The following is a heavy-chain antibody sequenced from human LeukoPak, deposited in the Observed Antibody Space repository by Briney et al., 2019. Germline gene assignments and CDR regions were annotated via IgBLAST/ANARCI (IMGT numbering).Heavy chain of an antibody. Sequence: GGSLRLSCAASGLTFSSYWMSWVRQAPGKGLEWVANIKQDGSEKYYVDSVKGRFTISRDNAKNSLYLQMNSLRAEDTAVYHCAREGDIVVVPAAPGDVWGKGTTVTVSS. CDR2: IKQDGSEK. D-gene: IGHD2-2*01. V-gene: IGHV3-7*01. CDR1: GLTFSSYW. CDR3: AREGDIVVVPAAPGDV. J-gene: IGHJ6*04.